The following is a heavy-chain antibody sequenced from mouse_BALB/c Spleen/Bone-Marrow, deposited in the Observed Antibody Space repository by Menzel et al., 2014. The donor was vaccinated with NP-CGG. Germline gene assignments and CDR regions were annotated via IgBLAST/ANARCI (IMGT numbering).Heavy chain of an antibody. CDR3: ARGDGYYGGARDY. Sequence: EVQLQQSGPGLVKPSQSLSLTCSVTGYSITSGYYWNWIRQFPGNKLEWMGYISYDGSNNYNPSLKNRISITRDTSKNQFFLKLNSVTTEDTATYYCARGDGYYGGARDYWGQGTSVTVSS. J-gene: IGHJ4*01. V-gene: IGHV3-6*02. CDR1: GYSITSGYY. CDR2: ISYDGSN. D-gene: IGHD2-3*01.